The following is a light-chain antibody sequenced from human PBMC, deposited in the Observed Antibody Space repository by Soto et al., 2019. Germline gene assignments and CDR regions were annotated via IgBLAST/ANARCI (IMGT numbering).Light chain of an antibody. Sequence: EIVLTQSPVTLSLSPGERATLSCRASQSVSNRYLAWYQQRPGQAPRLLIWGASSKTPGIPDRISGTGSGTDFTHTISRLEPEDFAVYYCQQYGSSPWTFGQGTKVEIK. CDR3: QQYGSSPWT. CDR2: GAS. J-gene: IGKJ1*01. V-gene: IGKV3-20*01. CDR1: QSVSNRY.